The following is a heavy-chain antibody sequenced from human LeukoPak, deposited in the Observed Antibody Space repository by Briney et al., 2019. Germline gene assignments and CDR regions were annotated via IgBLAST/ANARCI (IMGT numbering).Heavy chain of an antibody. J-gene: IGHJ4*02. CDR1: GYTFTGYY. Sequence: ASVKVSCKASGYTFTGYYMHWVRQAPGQGLEWMGWINPNSCATNYAQKFQGRVTMTRDTTISTAYMELSRLRSDDAAIYYCARGAHYHDSSEGYDYWGQGTLVTVSS. V-gene: IGHV1-2*02. D-gene: IGHD3-22*01. CDR2: INPNSCAT. CDR3: ARGAHYHDSSEGYDY.